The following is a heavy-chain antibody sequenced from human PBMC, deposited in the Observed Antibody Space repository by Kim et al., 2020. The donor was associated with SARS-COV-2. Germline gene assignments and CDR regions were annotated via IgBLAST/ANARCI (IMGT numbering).Heavy chain of an antibody. Sequence: SETLSLTCAVYGGSFSGYYWSWIRQPPGKGLEWIGEINHSGSTNYNPSLKSRVTISVDTSKNQFSLKLSSVTAADTAVYYCARGDSSGWYYLYWGQGTL. J-gene: IGHJ4*02. V-gene: IGHV4-34*01. CDR1: GGSFSGYY. CDR2: INHSGST. D-gene: IGHD6-19*01. CDR3: ARGDSSGWYYLY.